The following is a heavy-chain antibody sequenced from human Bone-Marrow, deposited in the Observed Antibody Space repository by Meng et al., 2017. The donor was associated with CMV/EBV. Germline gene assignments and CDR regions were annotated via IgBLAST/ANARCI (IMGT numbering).Heavy chain of an antibody. CDR2: DSD. D-gene: IGHD3-9*01. V-gene: IGHV3-43*01. J-gene: IGHJ4*02. CDR1: GFIFEDYS. CDR3: AKVAFHTGYFSWGALED. Sequence: GGSLRLSCEASGFIFEDYSMHWVRQAPGKALEWVCDSDNGAESLKGRFTISRDNNKSTFYLEMTSLIPEDTAMYYCAKVAFHTGYFSWGALEDWGQGTLVTVSS.